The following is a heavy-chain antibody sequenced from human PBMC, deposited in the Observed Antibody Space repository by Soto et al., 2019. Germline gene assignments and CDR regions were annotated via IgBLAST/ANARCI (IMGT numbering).Heavy chain of an antibody. J-gene: IGHJ4*02. V-gene: IGHV1-8*01. D-gene: IGHD6-13*01. CDR1: GYTFTSYD. Sequence: ASGKVSCKASGYTFTSYDINWVRQATGQGLEWMGWMNPNSGNTGYAQKFQGRVTMTRNTSISTAYMELSSLRSEDTAVYYCARCIAAAGTSDYWGQGTLVTVSS. CDR2: MNPNSGNT. CDR3: ARCIAAAGTSDY.